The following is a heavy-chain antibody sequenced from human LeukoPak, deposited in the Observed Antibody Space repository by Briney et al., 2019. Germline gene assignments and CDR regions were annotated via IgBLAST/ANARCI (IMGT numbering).Heavy chain of an antibody. CDR3: AKGVVPTTTGYWYFDV. J-gene: IGHJ2*01. Sequence: GGAPRISCAAPGFTLYSYAQGRGRQGPGEGLERGSGAGGNGATTYYTDSVKGQFIISRDNSKNTLYLQLNSLRAEDTAVYYCAKGVVPTTTGYWYFDVWGPGTLVTVSS. CDR1: GFTLYSYA. CDR2: AGGNGATT. D-gene: IGHD5-12*01. V-gene: IGHV3-23*01.